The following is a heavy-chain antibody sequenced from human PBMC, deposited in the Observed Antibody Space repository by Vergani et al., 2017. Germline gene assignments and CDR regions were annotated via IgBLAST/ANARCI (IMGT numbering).Heavy chain of an antibody. CDR2: VDPEDGET. D-gene: IGHD2-15*01. CDR3: AREGTPLGYCSGGSCLNWFDP. V-gene: IGHV1-69-2*01. CDR1: GYTFTDYY. Sequence: EVQLVQSGAEVKKPGATVKISCKVSGYTFTDYYMHWVQQAPGKGLEWMGLVDPEDGETIYAEKFQGRVTITADTSTDTAYMELSSLRSEDTAVYYCAREGTPLGYCSGGSCLNWFDPWGQGTLVTVSS. J-gene: IGHJ5*02.